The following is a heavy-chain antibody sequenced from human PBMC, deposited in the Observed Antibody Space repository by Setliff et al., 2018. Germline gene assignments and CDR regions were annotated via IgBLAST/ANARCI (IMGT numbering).Heavy chain of an antibody. V-gene: IGHV4-61*09. CDR3: ARGGVLGTGDFDY. CDR1: GDSISSRPFY. CDR2: IYTSWST. Sequence: SETLSLTCTVPGDSISSRPFYWGWFRQPAGKELEWIGQIYTSWSTIYNPSLKSRATISVDTSKNQFSLQLTSVTSADTAVYFCARGGVLGTGDFDYWGQGTLVTVSS. J-gene: IGHJ4*02. D-gene: IGHD2-8*01.